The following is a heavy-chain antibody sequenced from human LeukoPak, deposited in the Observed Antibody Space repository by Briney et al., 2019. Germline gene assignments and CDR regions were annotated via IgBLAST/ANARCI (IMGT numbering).Heavy chain of an antibody. Sequence: SVKVSCKASGGTFSSYAISWVRQAPGQGLEWMGGIIPIFGTANYAQKFQGRVTITTDESTSTAYMELSSLRSEDTAVYYCARDGAYDDYSNPAEYFRHWGQGTLVTVSS. D-gene: IGHD4-11*01. CDR1: GGTFSSYA. CDR2: IIPIFGTA. J-gene: IGHJ1*01. V-gene: IGHV1-69*05. CDR3: ARDGAYDDYSNPAEYFRH.